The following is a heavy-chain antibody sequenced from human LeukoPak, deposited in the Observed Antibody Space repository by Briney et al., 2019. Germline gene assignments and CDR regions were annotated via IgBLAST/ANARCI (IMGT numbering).Heavy chain of an antibody. CDR3: ATDPDSSGSWDY. V-gene: IGHV1-24*01. D-gene: IGHD3-22*01. Sequence: GGSLRLSCAASGFTFSNYAMSWVRQAPGKGLEWMGGFDPEDGETIYAQKFQGRVTMTEDTSTDTAYMELSSLRSEDTAVYYCATDPDSSGSWDYWGQGTLVTVSS. CDR1: GFTFSNYA. J-gene: IGHJ4*02. CDR2: FDPEDGET.